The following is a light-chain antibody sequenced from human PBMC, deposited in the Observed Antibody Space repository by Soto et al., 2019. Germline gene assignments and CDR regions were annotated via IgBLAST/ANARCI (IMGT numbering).Light chain of an antibody. Sequence: EIGLTQSPGTLSLSPGERATLYCRASQSISSSYLAWYQQKPGQAPRLLIYGASSRAVGIPDHFSGSGSGTDFTLTISRLEPEDFAVYYCQQYGTSPWTFGQGTKVEIK. CDR2: GAS. CDR3: QQYGTSPWT. J-gene: IGKJ1*01. V-gene: IGKV3-20*01. CDR1: QSISSSY.